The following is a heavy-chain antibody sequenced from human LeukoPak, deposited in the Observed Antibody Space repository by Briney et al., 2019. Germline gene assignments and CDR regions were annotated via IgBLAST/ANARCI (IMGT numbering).Heavy chain of an antibody. CDR2: IDNSGST. CDR3: ASLAVPFGWYGGSYYWYMDV. D-gene: IGHD6-19*01. V-gene: IGHV4-59*01. CDR1: GGSIRDFY. Sequence: PSETLSLTCTVSGGSIRDFYWNWIRQSADRRLDFIGYIDNSGSTEYNPSLKSRVTLSVDTSKNQFSLDLNSVTAADTAVYYCASLAVPFGWYGGSYYWYMDVWGKGTTVTVSS. J-gene: IGHJ6*03.